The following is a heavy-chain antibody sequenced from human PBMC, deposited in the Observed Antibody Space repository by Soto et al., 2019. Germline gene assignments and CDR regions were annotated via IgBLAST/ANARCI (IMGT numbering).Heavy chain of an antibody. D-gene: IGHD3-22*01. J-gene: IGHJ4*02. CDR1: GFTFSSYA. Sequence: EVQLLESGGGLVQPGGSLRLSCAASGFTFSSYAMGWVRQAPGKGLEWVSAISGSGGSTYYAHSVKGRFTISRDNSKNTLYLQMNSLRAEDTAVYYCAKDGLYDSSGYWGQGTLVTVSS. CDR3: AKDGLYDSSGY. CDR2: ISGSGGST. V-gene: IGHV3-23*01.